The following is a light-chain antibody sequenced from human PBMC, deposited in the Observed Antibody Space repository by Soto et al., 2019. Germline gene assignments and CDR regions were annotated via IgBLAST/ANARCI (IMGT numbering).Light chain of an antibody. J-gene: IGKJ1*01. CDR1: QSISSY. CDR2: AAS. V-gene: IGKV1-39*01. Sequence: DIQMTQSPSSLSASVGDSVTITCRASQSISSYLNWYQQKPGKAPKLLIYAASSLQSGVPSRFSGSGSGTDFTLTISSLQPEDFATYYCQQYNGYSTWTFGQGTKVDIK. CDR3: QQYNGYSTWT.